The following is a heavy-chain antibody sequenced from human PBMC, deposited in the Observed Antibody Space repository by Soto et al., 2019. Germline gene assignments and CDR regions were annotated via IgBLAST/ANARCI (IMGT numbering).Heavy chain of an antibody. J-gene: IGHJ4*02. CDR2: LNWNSVTP. D-gene: IGHD1-26*01. CDR3: VKDISGAYSGPNYDA. CDR1: GFNFGDYA. V-gene: IGHV3-9*01. Sequence: PGGSLRLSCAASGFNFGDYAMHWVRQTPGQGLGWVSGLNWNSVTPGYGDSVKGRFSISRDNGKYALYLQMTSLRPEDTALYYCVKDISGAYSGPNYDAWGQGTLVTVSS.